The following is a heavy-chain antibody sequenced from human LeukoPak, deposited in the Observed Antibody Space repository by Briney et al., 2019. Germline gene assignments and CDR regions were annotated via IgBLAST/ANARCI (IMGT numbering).Heavy chain of an antibody. D-gene: IGHD6-19*01. J-gene: IGHJ4*02. V-gene: IGHV4-39*01. CDR3: ARRPYSSGSLDY. CDR2: IYYSGST. Sequence: PSETLSLTCTVSGGSISSSSYYWGWIRQPPGKGLEWIGSIYYSGSTYYNPSLKSRVTISVDTSKNQFSLKLSSVTAADTAVYYCARRPYSSGSLDYWGQGTLVTVSS. CDR1: GGSISSSSYY.